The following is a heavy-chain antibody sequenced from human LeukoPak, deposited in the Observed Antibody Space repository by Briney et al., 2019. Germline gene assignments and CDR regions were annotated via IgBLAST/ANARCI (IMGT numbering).Heavy chain of an antibody. Sequence: ASVKVSCKVSGYTLTELSMHWVRQAPGQGLEWMGWISTYNANTNYAQKLQGRVTMTTDTFTNTVYMELRNLRSDDTAVYYCARGEHGTTWYVDYWGQGTQVTVSS. CDR1: GYTLTELS. D-gene: IGHD6-13*01. J-gene: IGHJ4*02. CDR3: ARGEHGTTWYVDY. V-gene: IGHV1-18*01. CDR2: ISTYNANT.